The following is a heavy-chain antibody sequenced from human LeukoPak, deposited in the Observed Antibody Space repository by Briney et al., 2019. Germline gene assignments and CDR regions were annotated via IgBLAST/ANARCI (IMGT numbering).Heavy chain of an antibody. CDR1: GDSISSGRYY. J-gene: IGHJ3*02. CDR2: IYGSGKT. Sequence: SQTLSLTCTVSGDSISSGRYYWSWVRQPAGKELEWIGRIYGSGKTDYNPYTPSLKSRVIVSLDTSKNQFSLFLTSVTAADTAMYYCARVHVGEWLLKGDAFDIWGQGTMVTVSS. V-gene: IGHV4-61*02. CDR3: ARVHVGEWLLKGDAFDI. D-gene: IGHD3-3*01.